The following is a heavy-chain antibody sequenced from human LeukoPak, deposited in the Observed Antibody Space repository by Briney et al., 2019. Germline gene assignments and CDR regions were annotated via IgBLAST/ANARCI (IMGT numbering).Heavy chain of an antibody. CDR1: GFTFSSYA. D-gene: IGHD6-19*01. V-gene: IGHV3-23*01. J-gene: IGHJ4*02. Sequence: PGGSLRLSCVVSGFTFSSYAMSWVRQAPGKGLEWVSGIGGSGGSTYYADSVKGRFTISRDNAKNTLYLQMNSLRAEDTAVYYCAKGRSGWYLMDFDYWGQGTLVTVSS. CDR2: IGGSGGST. CDR3: AKGRSGWYLMDFDY.